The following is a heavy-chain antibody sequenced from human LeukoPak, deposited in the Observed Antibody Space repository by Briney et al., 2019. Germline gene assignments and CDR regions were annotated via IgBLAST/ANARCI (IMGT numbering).Heavy chain of an antibody. D-gene: IGHD1/OR15-1a*01. V-gene: IGHV4-59*01. CDR1: GGSINNYY. J-gene: IGHJ4*02. Sequence: SETLSLTCTVSGGSINNYYWSWIRQPPGKGLEWIGYVYYDGITNYNPSLKSRVSISLDTSKNQFSLRLNSVTAAETAVYYCVSQLGGTTFHWGQGTLVTVSS. CDR3: VSQLGGTTFH. CDR2: VYYDGIT.